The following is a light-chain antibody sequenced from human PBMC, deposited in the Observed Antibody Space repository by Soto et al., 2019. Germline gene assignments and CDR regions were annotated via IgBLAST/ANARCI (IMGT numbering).Light chain of an antibody. CDR3: QQLRSYPPS. CDR1: QAIGNS. V-gene: IGKV1-9*01. J-gene: IGKJ3*01. Sequence: DIQLTQSPSFLSASVGDRVTITCRASQAIGNSLAWYEQQPGKAPKLLIHTASTLGSGVPSRFSRSGSGTEFTLTISNLQPEDLATYYCQQLRSYPPSFGPGTKVDFK. CDR2: TAS.